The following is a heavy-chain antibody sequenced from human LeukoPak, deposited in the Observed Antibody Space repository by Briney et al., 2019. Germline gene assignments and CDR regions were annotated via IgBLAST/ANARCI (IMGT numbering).Heavy chain of an antibody. J-gene: IGHJ4*02. Sequence: SETLSLTCTVSGGSISSSSYYWGWIRQPPGKGLEWIGSIYYSGSTYYNPSLKSRVTISIDTSKNQFSLKLSSVTAADTAVYYCARWVVARFNYWGRGTLVTVSS. CDR2: IYYSGST. CDR1: GGSISSSSYY. D-gene: IGHD2-15*01. V-gene: IGHV4-39*07. CDR3: ARWVVARFNY.